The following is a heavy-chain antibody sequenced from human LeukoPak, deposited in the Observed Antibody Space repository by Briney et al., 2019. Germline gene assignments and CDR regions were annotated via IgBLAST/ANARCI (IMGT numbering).Heavy chain of an antibody. Sequence: GASVKVSCKASGYTFTGYYMHWVRQAPGQGLEWMGWINPNSGGTNYAQKFQGRVTMTRDTSISTAYMELSRLRSDDTAVYYCAREGGWGMGAGYSSDWIEYWGQGTLVTVSS. D-gene: IGHD6-19*01. CDR3: AREGGWGMGAGYSSDWIEY. CDR2: INPNSGGT. V-gene: IGHV1-2*02. CDR1: GYTFTGYY. J-gene: IGHJ4*02.